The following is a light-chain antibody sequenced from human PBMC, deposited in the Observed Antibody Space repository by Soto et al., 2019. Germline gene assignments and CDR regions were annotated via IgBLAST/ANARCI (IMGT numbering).Light chain of an antibody. CDR2: KAS. CDR1: QSVSSW. Sequence: DIQMTQSPSTLSASVGDRVSLTCRASQSVSSWLAWYQQKPGKAPKLLIYKASSLESGVPSRFSGSGSGTEFTLTISSLQPDDFATYYCQQYNNYWTFGQGTKVDIK. V-gene: IGKV1-5*03. CDR3: QQYNNYWT. J-gene: IGKJ1*01.